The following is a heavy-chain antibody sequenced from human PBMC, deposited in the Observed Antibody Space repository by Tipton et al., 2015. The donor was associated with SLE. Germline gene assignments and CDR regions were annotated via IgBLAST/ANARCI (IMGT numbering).Heavy chain of an antibody. CDR2: ISSSGSTI. D-gene: IGHD4-17*01. J-gene: IGHJ4*02. CDR3: ARTSKYGDYFDY. V-gene: IGHV3-11*04. Sequence: GSLRLSCAASGFTFSDYYMSWIRQAPGKGLEWVSYISSSGSTIYYADSVKGRFTISRDNAKNSLYLQMNSLRAEDTAVYYCARTSKYGDYFDYWGQGTLVTVSS. CDR1: GFTFSDYY.